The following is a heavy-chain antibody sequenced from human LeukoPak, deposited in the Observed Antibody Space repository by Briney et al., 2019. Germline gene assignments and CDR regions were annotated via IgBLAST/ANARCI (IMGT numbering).Heavy chain of an antibody. CDR1: GFIFSSYS. CDR3: ARVDTATSFDY. CDR2: ISSSSSI. J-gene: IGHJ4*02. D-gene: IGHD5-18*01. Sequence: GGSLRLSCAASGFIFSSYSMNWVRQAPGKGLEWVSYISSSSSIYYADAVKGRFTISRDNAKTSLYLQMNSLRAEDTAVYYCARVDTATSFDYWGQGTLVTVSS. V-gene: IGHV3-48*04.